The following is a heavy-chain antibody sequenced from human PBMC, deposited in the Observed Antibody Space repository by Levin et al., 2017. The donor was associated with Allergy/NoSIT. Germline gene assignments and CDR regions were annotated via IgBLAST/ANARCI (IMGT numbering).Heavy chain of an antibody. CDR3: VLRYFDWVVPGFDY. CDR1: GFTFSDYY. V-gene: IGHV3-11*01. J-gene: IGHJ4*02. D-gene: IGHD3-9*01. Sequence: GGSLRLSCAASGFTFSDYYMSWIRQAPGKGLEWVSYISSSGSTIYYADSVKGRFTISRDNAKNSLYLQMNSLRAEDTAVYYCVLRYFDWVVPGFDYWGQGTLVTVSS. CDR2: ISSSGSTI.